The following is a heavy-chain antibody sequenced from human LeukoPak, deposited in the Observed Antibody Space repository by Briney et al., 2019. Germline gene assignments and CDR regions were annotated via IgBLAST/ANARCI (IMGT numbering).Heavy chain of an antibody. CDR1: GFTFSNAA. J-gene: IGHJ4*02. CDR2: ISSSGSTI. V-gene: IGHV3-11*01. D-gene: IGHD5-12*01. CDR3: ARESVEMAIDY. Sequence: GGSLRLSCVASGFTFSNAAMSWIRQAPGKGLEWVSYISSSGSTIYYADSVKGRFTISRDNAKNSLYLQMNSLRAEDTAVYYCARESVEMAIDYWGQGTLVTVSS.